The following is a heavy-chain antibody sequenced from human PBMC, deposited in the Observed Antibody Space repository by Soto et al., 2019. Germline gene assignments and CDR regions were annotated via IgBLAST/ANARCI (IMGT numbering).Heavy chain of an antibody. CDR1: GFTFSDYD. Sequence: EVQLLGSGGGLVQPGGSLRLSCAASGFTFSDYDMSWVRQAPGKGLEWVSAIRASGRTTYYADSVKGRFTISRDSSKGTLYLQMNSLRVEDTALFYCARDRRGVLDPWGQGIPVTVSS. CDR2: IRASGRTT. V-gene: IGHV3-23*01. CDR3: ARDRRGVLDP. J-gene: IGHJ5*02.